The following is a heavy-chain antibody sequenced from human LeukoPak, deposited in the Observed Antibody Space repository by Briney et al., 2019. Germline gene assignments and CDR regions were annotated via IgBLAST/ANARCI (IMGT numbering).Heavy chain of an antibody. CDR2: ISYDGSNK. J-gene: IGHJ6*04. CDR3: ARGSITMVRGYGMDV. D-gene: IGHD3-10*01. V-gene: IGHV3-30*04. CDR1: GFTFSSYA. Sequence: GRSLRLSCAASGFTFSSYAMHWVRQAPGKGLEWVAVISYDGSNKNYADSVKGRFTISRDNSKNTLYLQMNSLRAEDTAVYYCARGSITMVRGYGMDVWGKGTTVTVSS.